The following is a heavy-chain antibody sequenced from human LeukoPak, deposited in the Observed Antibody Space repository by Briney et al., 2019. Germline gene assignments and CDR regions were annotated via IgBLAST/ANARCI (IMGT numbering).Heavy chain of an antibody. CDR3: ARGGLNFDAFDI. V-gene: IGHV3-48*03. Sequence: GGPLRLSCAASGFTFSSYEMNWVRQAPGKGLEWVSYISSSGSTIYYADSVKGRFTISRDNTKNSLYLQMNSLRAGDTAVYYCARGGLNFDAFDIWGQGTMVTVSS. CDR1: GFTFSSYE. CDR2: ISSSGSTI. D-gene: IGHD1-7*01. J-gene: IGHJ3*02.